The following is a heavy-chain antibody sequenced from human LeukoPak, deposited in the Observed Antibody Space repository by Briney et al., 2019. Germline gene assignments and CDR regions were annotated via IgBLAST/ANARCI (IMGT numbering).Heavy chain of an antibody. J-gene: IGHJ3*02. CDR3: AKDGGFTYAHDAFEI. CDR1: GFTFSMYA. Sequence: PGGSLRLSCAASGFTFSMYAMSWVRQAPGKGLEWVSGMSARSGDTYYADSVKGRFTISRDNSNNMLYLEMNSLTAEDTALYHCAKDGGFTYAHDAFEIWGQGTTVTVSS. D-gene: IGHD5-18*01. CDR2: MSARSGDT. V-gene: IGHV3-23*01.